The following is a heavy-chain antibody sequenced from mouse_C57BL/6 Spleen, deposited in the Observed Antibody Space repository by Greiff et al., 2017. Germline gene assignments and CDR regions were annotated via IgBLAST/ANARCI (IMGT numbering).Heavy chain of an antibody. J-gene: IGHJ3*01. CDR1: GFTFSSYA. Sequence: DVMLVESGEGLVKPGGSLKLSCAASGFTFSSYAMSWVRQTPEKRLEWVAYISSGGDYIYYADTVKGRFTISRDNARNTLYLQMSSLKSEDTAMYYGTREGVYDGYAWFAYWGQGTLVTVSA. CDR2: ISSGGDYI. V-gene: IGHV5-9-1*02. CDR3: TREGVYDGYAWFAY. D-gene: IGHD2-3*01.